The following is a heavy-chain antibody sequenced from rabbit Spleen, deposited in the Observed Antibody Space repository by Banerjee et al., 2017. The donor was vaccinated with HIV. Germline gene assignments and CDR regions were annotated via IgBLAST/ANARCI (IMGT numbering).Heavy chain of an antibody. CDR1: GFSFSSSYY. D-gene: IGHD6-1*01. CDR2: IYTSGST. V-gene: IGHV1S45*01. Sequence: QEQLVESGGGLVQPEGSLTLTCTASGFSFSSSYYMCWVRQAPGKGLEWIACIYTSGSTYYANWAKGRFTISKTSSTTVTLQMTSLTAADTATYFCARGPYVGYNYGSYFNLWGPGTLVTVS. CDR3: ARGPYVGYNYGSYFNL. J-gene: IGHJ4*01.